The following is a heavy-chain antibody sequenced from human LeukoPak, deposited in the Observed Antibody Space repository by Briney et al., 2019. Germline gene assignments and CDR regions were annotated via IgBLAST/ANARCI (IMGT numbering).Heavy chain of an antibody. CDR2: IYSGGST. CDR1: GFTVSSNY. Sequence: GGSLRLSCAASGFTVSSNYMSWVRQAPGKGLEWVSVIYSGGSTYYADSVKGRFTISRDNSKNTLYLQMNSLRAEDTAVYYCARHDYGDYEGAFDIWGQGTMVTVSS. CDR3: ARHDYGDYEGAFDI. J-gene: IGHJ3*02. V-gene: IGHV3-53*01. D-gene: IGHD4-17*01.